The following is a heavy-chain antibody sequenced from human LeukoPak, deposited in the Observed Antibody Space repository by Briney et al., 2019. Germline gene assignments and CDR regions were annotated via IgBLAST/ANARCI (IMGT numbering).Heavy chain of an antibody. CDR2: IKQDGSKK. CDR3: AGDRGYLQFDY. Sequence: GGSLRLSCVASGFPFSSYWMTWVRQAPGKGLEWVANIKQDGSKKSYVDSVKGRFTISRDNAKNSLYLQMNSLRAEDTAMYYCAGDRGYLQFDYWGQGTLVTVSS. V-gene: IGHV3-7*03. CDR1: GFPFSSYW. J-gene: IGHJ4*02. D-gene: IGHD3-10*01.